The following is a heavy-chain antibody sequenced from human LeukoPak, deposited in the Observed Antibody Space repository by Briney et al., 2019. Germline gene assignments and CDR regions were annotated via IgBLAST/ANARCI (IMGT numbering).Heavy chain of an antibody. V-gene: IGHV5-51*01. CDR3: ASSESQTKFDY. Sequence: GESLQISCKGSGYSFTTHWIGWGRQMPGKGREWMGIIFPGDSDTAYSPSFQGHVTISADKSINTAFLQWSSLKASDSAMYYCASSESQTKFDYWGQGTLVTVSS. D-gene: IGHD1/OR15-1a*01. CDR2: IFPGDSDT. CDR1: GYSFTTHW. J-gene: IGHJ4*02.